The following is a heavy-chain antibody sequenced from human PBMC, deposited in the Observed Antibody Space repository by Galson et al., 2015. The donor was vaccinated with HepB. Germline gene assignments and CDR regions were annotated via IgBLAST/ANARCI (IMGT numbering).Heavy chain of an antibody. CDR3: ARRTTMIRGPAAYGLDV. CDR1: GSDFTTYW. Sequence: QSGAEVKKPGESLKIACQGSGSDFTTYWIAWVRQMPEKGLEWMGIIYPGDSETIYSPSFRGQVTMSGDKSISTAYLQWSSLKASDTGIYYRARRTTMIRGPAAYGLDVWGQGTTVTVSS. V-gene: IGHV5-51*01. D-gene: IGHD3-10*01. J-gene: IGHJ6*02. CDR2: IYPGDSET.